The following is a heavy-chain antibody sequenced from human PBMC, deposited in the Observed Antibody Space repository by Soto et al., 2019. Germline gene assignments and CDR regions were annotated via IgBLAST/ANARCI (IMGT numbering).Heavy chain of an antibody. V-gene: IGHV4-34*01. CDR3: ARYRTSSSWYKKYWFDH. CDR1: GGSFSGYY. D-gene: IGHD6-13*01. J-gene: IGHJ5*02. CDR2: INHSGST. Sequence: SETLSLTCAVYGGSFSGYYWSWIRQPPGKGLEWIGEINHSGSTNYNPSLKSRVTISVDTSKNQFSLKLSSVTAADTAVYYCARYRTSSSWYKKYWFDHWGQGTLVTVSS.